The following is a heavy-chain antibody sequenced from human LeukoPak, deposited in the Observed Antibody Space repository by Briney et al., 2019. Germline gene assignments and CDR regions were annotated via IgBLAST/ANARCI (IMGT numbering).Heavy chain of an antibody. CDR2: FDPEDGET. Sequence: ASVKVSCKASGYTFTGYYMHWVRQAPGKGLEWMGGFDPEDGETIYAQKFQGRVTMTEDTSTDTAYMELSSLRSEDTAVYYCATDLGSSWYLRILRYWGQGTLVTVSS. D-gene: IGHD6-13*01. J-gene: IGHJ4*02. CDR1: GYTFTGYY. CDR3: ATDLGSSWYLRILRY. V-gene: IGHV1-24*01.